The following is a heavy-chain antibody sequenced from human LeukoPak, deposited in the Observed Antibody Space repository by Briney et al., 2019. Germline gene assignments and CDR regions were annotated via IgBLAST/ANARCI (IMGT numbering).Heavy chain of an antibody. CDR2: MNPNSGNT. Sequence: ASVKVSCKASGYTFTSYDINWVRQATGQGLEWMGWMNPNSGNTGYAQKFQGRVTMTRNTSISTAYMELSSLRSEDTAVYYCARDAPEYSSSSGFFDYWGQGTLVTVSS. CDR3: ARDAPEYSSSSGFFDY. J-gene: IGHJ4*02. CDR1: GYTFTSYD. V-gene: IGHV1-8*01. D-gene: IGHD6-6*01.